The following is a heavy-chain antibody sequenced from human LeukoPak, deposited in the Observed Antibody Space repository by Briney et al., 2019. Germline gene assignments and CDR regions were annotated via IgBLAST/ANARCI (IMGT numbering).Heavy chain of an antibody. Sequence: TSETLSLTCTVSGGSISSSSYYWGWIRQPPGKGLEWVSAISGSGGSTYYADSVKGRFAISRDNSKNTLYLQMNSLRAEDTAVYYCAKENDILTGYWPLDYWGQGTLVTVSS. J-gene: IGHJ4*02. CDR2: ISGSGGST. CDR3: AKENDILTGYWPLDY. V-gene: IGHV3-23*01. CDR1: GGSISSSSYY. D-gene: IGHD3-9*01.